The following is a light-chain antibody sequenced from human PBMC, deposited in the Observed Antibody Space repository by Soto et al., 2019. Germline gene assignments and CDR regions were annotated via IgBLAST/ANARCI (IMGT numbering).Light chain of an antibody. Sequence: NVLTQSPGTLPLSPGERATLSCRASQSVSGRQLAWYQQRPGQAPRLLIYGASNRATGIPDRFSGIGSGTDFTLTISRLEPEDFEVYYCHQYAASPTFGQGTKLEIK. CDR2: GAS. J-gene: IGKJ2*01. CDR1: QSVSGRQ. V-gene: IGKV3-20*01. CDR3: HQYAASPT.